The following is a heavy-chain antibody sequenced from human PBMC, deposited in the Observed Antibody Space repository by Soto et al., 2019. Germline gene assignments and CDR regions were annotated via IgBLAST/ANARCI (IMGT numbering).Heavy chain of an antibody. J-gene: IGHJ3*02. V-gene: IGHV1-69*02. CDR3: ARWGYCSGGSCYGMSAFDI. CDR1: GGTFSSYT. CDR2: IIPILGIA. Sequence: GASVTVSCKASGGTFSSYTISWVRQATGQGLEWMGRIIPILGIANYAQKFQGRVTITADKSTSTAYMELSSLRSEVTAVYYCARWGYCSGGSCYGMSAFDIWGQGTMVTVSS. D-gene: IGHD2-15*01.